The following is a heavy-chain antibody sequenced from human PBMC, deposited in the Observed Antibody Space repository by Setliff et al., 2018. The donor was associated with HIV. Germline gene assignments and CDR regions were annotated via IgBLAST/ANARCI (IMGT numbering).Heavy chain of an antibody. J-gene: IGHJ4*02. D-gene: IGHD4-17*01. CDR2: MYYSGNT. CDR1: GVSISNYY. Sequence: SETLSLTCTVSGVSISNYYWSWIRRPPGKGLEWIGYMYYSGNTNYNPSLKSRFTVSRDNAKNSLHLQMNSLRVEDTAVYYCATPLMTTTVTKDHWGQGTLVTVSS. V-gene: IGHV4-59*12. CDR3: ATPLMTTTVTKDH.